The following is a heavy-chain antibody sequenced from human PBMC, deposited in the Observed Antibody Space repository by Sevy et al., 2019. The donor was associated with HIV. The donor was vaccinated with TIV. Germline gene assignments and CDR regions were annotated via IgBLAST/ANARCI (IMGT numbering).Heavy chain of an antibody. V-gene: IGHV3-48*01. CDR2: ISSSSSTI. CDR1: GLTFSTYS. D-gene: IGHD3-10*01. CDR3: ASPLPFYYGSGSEEFDY. Sequence: WGSLRLSCAASGLTFSTYSMNWVHQAPGKGLEWVSYISSSSSTIYYADSVKGRFTISRDNAKNSLYLQMNSLRAEDTAVYYCASPLPFYYGSGSEEFDYWGRGTLVTVSS. J-gene: IGHJ4*02.